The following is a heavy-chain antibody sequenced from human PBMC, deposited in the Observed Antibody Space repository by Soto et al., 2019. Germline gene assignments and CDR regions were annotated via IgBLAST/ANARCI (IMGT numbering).Heavy chain of an antibody. D-gene: IGHD3-10*01. Sequence: PSETLSLTCTVSGGSISSGGYSWSWIRQPPGKGLEWIGYIYYSGSTNYNPSLKSRVTISVDTSKNQFSLKLSSVTAADTAVYYCAGSGSSPYYYYYGMDVWGQGTTVTVSS. CDR2: IYYSGST. CDR3: AGSGSSPYYYYYGMDV. CDR1: GGSISSGGYS. V-gene: IGHV4-61*08. J-gene: IGHJ6*02.